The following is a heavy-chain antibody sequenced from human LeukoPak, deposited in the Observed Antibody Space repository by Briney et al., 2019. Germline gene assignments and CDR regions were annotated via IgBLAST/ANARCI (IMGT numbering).Heavy chain of an antibody. D-gene: IGHD3-22*01. Sequence: PGGSLRLSCAASGFTFSSYSMNWVRQAPGKGLEWVSSISSSSSTIYYADSVKGRFTISRDNAKNSLYLQMNSLRAEDTAVYYCAKQCGPYYDSSAYYSDYWGQGTLVTVSS. CDR3: AKQCGPYYDSSAYYSDY. CDR2: ISSSSSTI. J-gene: IGHJ4*02. V-gene: IGHV3-48*01. CDR1: GFTFSSYS.